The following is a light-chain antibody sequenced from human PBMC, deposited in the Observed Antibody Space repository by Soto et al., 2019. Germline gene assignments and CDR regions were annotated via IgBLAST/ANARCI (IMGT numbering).Light chain of an antibody. J-gene: IGKJ1*01. V-gene: IGKV3-20*01. Sequence: EIVLTQSPGTLSLSPGQRATLSCRASQNLRSSYLAWYQQKPGQAPRLLIYAASSRATGIPDRFSGSGSGTDFTPTISGLAPEDFAVYSCHRMGTFAQGTKVEVK. CDR1: QNLRSSY. CDR2: AAS. CDR3: HRMGT.